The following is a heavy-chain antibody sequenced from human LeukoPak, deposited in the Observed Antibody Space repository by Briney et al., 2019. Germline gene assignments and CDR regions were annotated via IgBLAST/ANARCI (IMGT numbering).Heavy chain of an antibody. CDR2: IIPAFGTT. CDR1: GDTFNSYA. D-gene: IGHD3-10*01. Sequence: SVKVSCKVSGDTFNSYAVAWVRQAPGQGLEWMGLIIPAFGTTHYAQRFQGRVTITSDKSTTTAYMELGSLRSEDTAVYYCAREYYGSGSYYDGYYFDFWGQGTLVT. J-gene: IGHJ4*02. V-gene: IGHV1-69*06. CDR3: AREYYGSGSYYDGYYFDF.